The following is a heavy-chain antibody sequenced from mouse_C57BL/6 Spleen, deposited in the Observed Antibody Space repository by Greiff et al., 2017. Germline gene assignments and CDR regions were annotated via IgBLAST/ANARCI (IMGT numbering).Heavy chain of an antibody. CDR1: GYAFSSSW. V-gene: IGHV1-82*01. CDR2: IYPGDGDT. J-gene: IGHJ1*03. CDR3: ARCGYYGSSPRYFDV. D-gene: IGHD1-1*01. Sequence: QVQLQQSGPELVKPGASVKISCKASGYAFSSSWMNWVKQRPGKGLEWIGRIYPGDGDTNYNGKFKGKATLTADKSSSTAYMQLSSLTSEDSAVYFCARCGYYGSSPRYFDVWGTGTTVTVSS.